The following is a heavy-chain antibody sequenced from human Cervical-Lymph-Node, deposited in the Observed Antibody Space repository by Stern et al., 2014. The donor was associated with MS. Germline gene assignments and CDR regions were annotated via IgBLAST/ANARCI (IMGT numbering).Heavy chain of an antibody. CDR2: ISAYNGNT. Sequence: QVQLVESGAEVKKPGASVTVSCKASGYTFTSYGVNWVRQAPGQGLEWMGWISAYNGNTDFAEKFPGRVTLTTATSPPSVYMELRSLRSDDTAFYYCARDSSSSWPLYGMDVWGQGTTVTVSS. CDR3: ARDSSSSWPLYGMDV. V-gene: IGHV1-18*01. D-gene: IGHD2-2*01. J-gene: IGHJ6*02. CDR1: GYTFTSYG.